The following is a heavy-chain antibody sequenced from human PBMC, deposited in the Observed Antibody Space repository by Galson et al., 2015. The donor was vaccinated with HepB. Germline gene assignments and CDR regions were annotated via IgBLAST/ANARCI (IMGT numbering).Heavy chain of an antibody. V-gene: IGHV5-10-1*01. CDR1: GYSFTSYW. Sequence: QSGAEVKKPGESLRISCKGSGYSFTSYWISWVRQMPGKGLEWMGRIDPSDSYTNYSPSFQGHVTISADKSISTAYLQWSSLKASDTAMYYCARRGEIGQIDIVVVPAGNYYYYGMDVWGQGTTVTVSS. CDR2: IDPSDSYT. D-gene: IGHD2-2*01. CDR3: ARRGEIGQIDIVVVPAGNYYYYGMDV. J-gene: IGHJ6*02.